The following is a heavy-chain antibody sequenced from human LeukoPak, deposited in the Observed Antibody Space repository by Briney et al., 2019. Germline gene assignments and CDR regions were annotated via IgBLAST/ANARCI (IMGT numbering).Heavy chain of an antibody. CDR3: AKFSGSSWVAYFDY. V-gene: IGHV3-30*02. D-gene: IGHD6-6*01. Sequence: GGSLRLSCVASGFTFSSYGMHWVRQAPGKGLEWVAFIRYDGSNKYYAGSVKGRFTISRDTSKNTLYLQMNSLRAEDTAVYYCAKFSGSSWVAYFDYWGQGTLVTVSS. CDR2: IRYDGSNK. J-gene: IGHJ4*02. CDR1: GFTFSSYG.